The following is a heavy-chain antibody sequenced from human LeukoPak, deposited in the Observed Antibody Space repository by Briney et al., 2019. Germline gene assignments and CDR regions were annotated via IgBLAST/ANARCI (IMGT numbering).Heavy chain of an antibody. D-gene: IGHD2-2*03. CDR1: GFTFSSYS. Sequence: GGSLRLSCAASGFTFSSYSMNWVRQAPGKGLEWVSSISSSSSYIYYADSVKGRFTISRDNAKNSLYLQMNSLRAEDTAVYYCARDLGIVVVPAAIIGYWGQGTLVTVSS. J-gene: IGHJ4*02. V-gene: IGHV3-21*01. CDR2: ISSSSSYI. CDR3: ARDLGIVVVPAAIIGY.